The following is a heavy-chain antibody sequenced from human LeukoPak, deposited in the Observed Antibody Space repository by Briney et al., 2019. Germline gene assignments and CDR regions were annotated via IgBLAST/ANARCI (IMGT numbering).Heavy chain of an antibody. CDR3: AGYGFPIRFDY. Sequence: PSETLSPTCAVYGGSSSGYYRSWIRQPPGKGLEWIGEINHSGSTNYNPSLKSRVTISIDTSKNQFSLKLCSVTAADTALYYCAGYGFPIRFDYWGQGTLVTVSS. V-gene: IGHV4-34*01. CDR1: GGSSSGYY. J-gene: IGHJ4*02. D-gene: IGHD5-18*01. CDR2: INHSGST.